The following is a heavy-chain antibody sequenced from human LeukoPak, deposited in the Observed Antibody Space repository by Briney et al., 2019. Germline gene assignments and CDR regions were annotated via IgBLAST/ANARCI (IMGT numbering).Heavy chain of an antibody. CDR2: ISPRGGGT. Sequence: GGTLRLSCAASGFTFSNHGMNWVRQAPGKGLEWLSGISPRGGGTYYADSVKGRFTISRDDSKNTLSLQMNSLRVEDTAVYYCAKDPSSSWYSDYFDYWGQGTLVTVSS. D-gene: IGHD6-13*01. J-gene: IGHJ4*02. CDR1: GFTFSNHG. V-gene: IGHV3-23*01. CDR3: AKDPSSSWYSDYFDY.